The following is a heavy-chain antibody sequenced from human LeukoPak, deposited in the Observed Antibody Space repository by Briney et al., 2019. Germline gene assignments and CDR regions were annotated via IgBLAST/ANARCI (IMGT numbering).Heavy chain of an antibody. CDR1: GGSFSGYY. D-gene: IGHD6-13*01. J-gene: IGHJ4*02. CDR3: EGIAAAGTDYFDY. V-gene: IGHV4-34*01. CDR2: INHSGST. Sequence: SETLSLTCAVYGGSFSGYYWSWIRQPPGKGLEWIGEINHSGSTNYNPSLKSRVTISVDTSKNQFSLKLSSVTAADTAVYYCEGIAAAGTDYFDYWGQGTLVTVSS.